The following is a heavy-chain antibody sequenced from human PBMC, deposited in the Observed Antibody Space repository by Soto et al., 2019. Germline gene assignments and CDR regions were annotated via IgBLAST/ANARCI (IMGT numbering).Heavy chain of an antibody. V-gene: IGHV4-31*03. D-gene: IGHD4-17*01. CDR2: IYYSGST. CDR1: GGSISSGCYY. J-gene: IGHJ4*02. Sequence: SETLSLTCPVSGGSISSGCYYWSWIRQHPGKGLECIGYIYYSGSTYYNPSLKSRVTISVDTSKNQFSLKLSSVTAADTAVYYCARKNDDYGGGRIDYWGQGTLVTVSS. CDR3: ARKNDDYGGGRIDY.